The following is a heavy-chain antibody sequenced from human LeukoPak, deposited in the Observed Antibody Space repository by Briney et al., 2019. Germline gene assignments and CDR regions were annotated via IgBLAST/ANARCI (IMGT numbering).Heavy chain of an antibody. CDR2: VYYNGST. J-gene: IGHJ4*02. D-gene: IGHD3-22*01. V-gene: IGHV4-59*01. Sequence: PSETLPLTCTVSGGSISTYYWSWIRQPPGKGLEWIGYVYYNGSTNYNPSLKSRVTISIDTSKNQFSLKLSSVTAADTAVYYCAAYFDSSAYYYPFDFWGQGTLVTVSS. CDR3: AAYFDSSAYYYPFDF. CDR1: GGSISTYY.